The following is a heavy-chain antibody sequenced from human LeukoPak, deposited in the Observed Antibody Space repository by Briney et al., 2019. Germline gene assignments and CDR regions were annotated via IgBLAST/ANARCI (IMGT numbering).Heavy chain of an antibody. J-gene: IGHJ4*02. V-gene: IGHV5-51*06. CDR3: ARRPMPSAGYYFDY. CDR2: IYPGDSDT. Sequence: ETLSLTCTVSGGSISSYYWSWIRQPPGKGLEWMGIIYPGDSDTRYSPSFQGQVTISVDKSISTAYLQWSSLKASDTAMYYCARRPMPSAGYYFDYWGQGTLVTVSS. D-gene: IGHD2-2*01. CDR1: GGSISSYY.